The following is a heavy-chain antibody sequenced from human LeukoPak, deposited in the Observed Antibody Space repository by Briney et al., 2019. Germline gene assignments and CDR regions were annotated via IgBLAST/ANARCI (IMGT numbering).Heavy chain of an antibody. J-gene: IGHJ3*02. CDR1: GYTFSNYN. CDR3: ARVRDGYNDAYDI. CDR2: VNPSGDST. D-gene: IGHD5-24*01. V-gene: IGHV1-46*01. Sequence: ASVKVSCKASGYTFSNYNIHWVRQAPGQGLEWMGIVNPSGDSTNYAQNFQGRVTMTGDTSTSTVYMELSSLRSEDTAVYYCARVRDGYNDAYDIWGQGTMVTVPS.